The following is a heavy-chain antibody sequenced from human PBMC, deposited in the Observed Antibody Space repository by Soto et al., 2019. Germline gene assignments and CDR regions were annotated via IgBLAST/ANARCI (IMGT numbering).Heavy chain of an antibody. V-gene: IGHV1-69*12. CDR2: IIPIFGTA. Sequence: QVQLVQSGAEVKKPGSSVKVSCKASGGTFSSYAISWVRQAPGQGLEWMGGIIPIFGTANYAQKFQGRVTITADESTSTAYMELSSLRSEDTVVYYCARPATIFGVVTLGWFDPWGQGTLVTVSS. CDR1: GGTFSSYA. J-gene: IGHJ5*02. CDR3: ARPATIFGVVTLGWFDP. D-gene: IGHD3-3*01.